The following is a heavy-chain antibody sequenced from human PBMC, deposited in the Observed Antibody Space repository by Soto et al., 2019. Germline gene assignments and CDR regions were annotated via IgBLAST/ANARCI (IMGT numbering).Heavy chain of an antibody. Sequence: TLSLTCTVSGGSISSGGYYWSWIRQHPGKGLEWIGYIFYSGSTYYNPSLKSRVTISVDMSKNQFSLKLSSVTAADTAVYYCARVTSGYDYRFDYWGQGTQVTVSS. CDR1: GGSISSGGYY. CDR3: ARVTSGYDYRFDY. CDR2: IFYSGST. V-gene: IGHV4-31*03. D-gene: IGHD5-12*01. J-gene: IGHJ4*02.